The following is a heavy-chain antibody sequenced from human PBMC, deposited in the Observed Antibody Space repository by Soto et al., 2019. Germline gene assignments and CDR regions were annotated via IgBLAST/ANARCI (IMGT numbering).Heavy chain of an antibody. J-gene: IGHJ6*02. D-gene: IGHD1-1*01. CDR1: GGSIVTGSYY. CDR2: IYYSGNT. CDR3: ARLPQEYNYYGMDV. Sequence: PSETLSLTCTVSGGSIVTGSYYWGWIRQPPGKGLEWLGHIYYSGNTYYPPSLKSRVTISVDTSKNQFSLRLSSVTAADTAVYYCARLPQEYNYYGMDVWGQGTTVTSP. V-gene: IGHV4-39*01.